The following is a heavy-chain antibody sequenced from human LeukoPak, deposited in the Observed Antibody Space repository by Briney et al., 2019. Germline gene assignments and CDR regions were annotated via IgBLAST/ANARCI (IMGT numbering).Heavy chain of an antibody. V-gene: IGHV3-20*04. CDR3: ARKGSYCSSTSCYPRNRYYYYMDV. CDR1: EFTFDDYG. Sequence: GGSLRPSCAASEFTFDDYGMSWVRQAPGKGLKWVSGIDWNGVSPGYADSVRGRFTNSRDNAKKSVYVKMNSLRGEDTALYYCARKGSYCSSTSCYPRNRYYYYMDVWGKGTTVTVSS. J-gene: IGHJ6*03. CDR2: IDWNGVSP. D-gene: IGHD2-2*01.